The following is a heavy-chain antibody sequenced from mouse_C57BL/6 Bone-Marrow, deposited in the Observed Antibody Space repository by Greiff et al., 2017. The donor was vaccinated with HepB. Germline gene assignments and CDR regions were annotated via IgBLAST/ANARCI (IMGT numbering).Heavy chain of an antibody. Sequence: EVKVVESGGGLVKPGGSLKLSCAASGFTFSSYAMSWVRQTPEKRLEWVATISDGGSYTYYPDNVKGRFTISRDNAKNNLYLQMSHLKSEDTAMYYCARDGYDYVWFAYWGQGTLVTVSA. CDR3: ARDGYDYVWFAY. J-gene: IGHJ3*01. CDR1: GFTFSSYA. CDR2: ISDGGSYT. D-gene: IGHD2-4*01. V-gene: IGHV5-4*01.